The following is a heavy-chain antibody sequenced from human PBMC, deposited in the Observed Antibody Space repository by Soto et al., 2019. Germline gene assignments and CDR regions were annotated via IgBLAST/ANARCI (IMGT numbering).Heavy chain of an antibody. Sequence: QVQLVQSGAEVKKPGASVKVSCKASGDTFTDYYIHWVRQAPGQGLEWMGTVNPSGGHTTYAQHXLGRMTMTRATSTSTIYMELTSLTSEDTALYYCARGGHVVVVTAALDYWGXGTLVTVSS. CDR1: GDTFTDYY. CDR3: ARGGHVVVVTAALDY. CDR2: VNPSGGHT. J-gene: IGHJ4*02. V-gene: IGHV1-46*01. D-gene: IGHD2-21*02.